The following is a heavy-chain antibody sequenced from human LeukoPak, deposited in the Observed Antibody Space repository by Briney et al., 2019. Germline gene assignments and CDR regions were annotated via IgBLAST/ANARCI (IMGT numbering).Heavy chain of an antibody. D-gene: IGHD1-26*01. CDR1: GYSISSGYY. CDR2: IYHSGST. CDR3: AAESIVGATTESYVDY. J-gene: IGHJ4*02. V-gene: IGHV4-38-2*01. Sequence: SETLSLTCAVSGYSISSGYYWGWIRQPPGKGREWIGSIYHSGSTYYNPSLKSRVTISVDTSKNQFSLKLSSVTAADTAVYYCAAESIVGATTESYVDYWGQGTLVTVSS.